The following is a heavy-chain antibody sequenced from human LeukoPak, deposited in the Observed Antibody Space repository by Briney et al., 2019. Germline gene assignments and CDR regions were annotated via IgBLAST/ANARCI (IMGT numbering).Heavy chain of an antibody. V-gene: IGHV1-2*02. D-gene: IGHD2-15*01. Sequence: AASVKVSCKSSGFTFTDEYIHWVRQAPGQGLEWMGWINPYSGTINYAQKFQGRVTLTRDTSISTAYMELSRLTSGDTAVYYCARDPKSELLLDYWGQGTLVTVSS. CDR1: GFTFTDEY. CDR2: INPYSGTI. J-gene: IGHJ4*02. CDR3: ARDPKSELLLDY.